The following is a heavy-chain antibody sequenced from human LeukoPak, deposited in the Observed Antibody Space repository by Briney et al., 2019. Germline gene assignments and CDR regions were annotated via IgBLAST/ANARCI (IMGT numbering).Heavy chain of an antibody. D-gene: IGHD5-12*01. CDR1: GFTFSNYA. V-gene: IGHV3-30*04. CDR2: ISYDGSNK. J-gene: IGHJ6*03. CDR3: ARSLATSYYYMDI. Sequence: GGSLRLSCAASGFTFSNYAMHWVRQAPGKGLEWVAVISYDGSNKYYADSVKGRFTISRNNSKSTLYLQMNSLRAEDTAVYYCARSLATSYYYMDIWGKGTTVTVSS.